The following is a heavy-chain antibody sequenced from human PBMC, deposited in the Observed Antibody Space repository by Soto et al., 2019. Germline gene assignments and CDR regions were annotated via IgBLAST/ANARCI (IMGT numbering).Heavy chain of an antibody. Sequence: GGSLRRSCAASGFTFSSYWMHWVRQSQGKGLVWVSQIDSDGRSTTYADTVKGRFTVSRDNAKNKLFLQMNSLRAEDTAVYYCVRDYDSSGFYYGHWGQVPLVTFSS. CDR1: GFTFSSYW. CDR3: VRDYDSSGFYYGH. J-gene: IGHJ4*02. CDR2: IDSDGRST. V-gene: IGHV3-74*03. D-gene: IGHD3-22*01.